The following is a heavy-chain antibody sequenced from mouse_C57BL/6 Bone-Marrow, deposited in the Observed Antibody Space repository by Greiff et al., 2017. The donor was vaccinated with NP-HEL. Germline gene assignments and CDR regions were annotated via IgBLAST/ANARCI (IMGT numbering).Heavy chain of an antibody. CDR3: TIYYYGSSYQDFDY. V-gene: IGHV14-4*01. D-gene: IGHD1-1*01. CDR2: IDPENGDT. CDR1: GFNIKDDY. J-gene: IGHJ2*01. Sequence: EVMLVESGAELVRPGASVKLSCTASGFNIKDDYMHWVKQRPEQGLEWIGWIDPENGDTEYASKFQGKATITADTSSNTAYLQLSSLTSEDTAVYYCTIYYYGSSYQDFDYWGQGTTLTVSS.